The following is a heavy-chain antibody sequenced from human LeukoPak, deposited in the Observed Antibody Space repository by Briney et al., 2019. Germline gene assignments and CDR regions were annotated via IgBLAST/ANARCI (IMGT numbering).Heavy chain of an antibody. CDR2: ISGSGSGGST. V-gene: IGHV3-23*01. D-gene: IGHD6-13*01. CDR1: GFTFSSSA. CDR3: ARDGGSSWYFDY. Sequence: GGSLRLSCAASGFTFSSSAMSWVRQAPGKGLEWVSSISGSGSGGSTYYADSVKGRFTISRDNSKNTLYLQMNSLRAEDTAVYYCARDGGSSWYFDYWGQGTLVTVSS. J-gene: IGHJ4*02.